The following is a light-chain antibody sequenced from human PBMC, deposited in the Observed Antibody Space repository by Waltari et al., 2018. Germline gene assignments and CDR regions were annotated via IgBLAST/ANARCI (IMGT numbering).Light chain of an antibody. V-gene: IGKV2-30*02. J-gene: IGKJ1*01. Sequence: DVVMTQSPLSLPVTLGQPASISCSASQSLVHSDGNTYLTWFHQRPGQSPRRLIYEVSNRDSGVPDRFSGSGSGTDFTLKISRVEAEDIGVYYCMQGTHWPTFGQGTKVEIK. CDR3: MQGTHWPT. CDR1: QSLVHSDGNTY. CDR2: EVS.